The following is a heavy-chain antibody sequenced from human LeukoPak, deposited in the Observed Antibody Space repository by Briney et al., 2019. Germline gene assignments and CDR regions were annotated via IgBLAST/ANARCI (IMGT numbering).Heavy chain of an antibody. CDR1: GFTVSSDY. CDR3: AAQPCINGICYLDY. CDR2: IYSGGGT. D-gene: IGHD2-8*01. V-gene: IGHV3-53*05. Sequence: GGSLRLSCAASGFTVSSDYMSWVRQAPGKGLEWVSVIYSGGGTYYADSVKGRFTVSRDNSRNTLYLQMNSLRAEDSAVYYCAAQPCINGICYLDYWGQGTLVTVSS. J-gene: IGHJ4*02.